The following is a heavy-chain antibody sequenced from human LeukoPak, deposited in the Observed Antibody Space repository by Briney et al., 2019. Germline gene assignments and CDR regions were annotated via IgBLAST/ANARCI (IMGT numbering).Heavy chain of an antibody. CDR2: INHSGST. V-gene: IGHV4-34*01. Sequence: SETLSLTCAVYGGSFSGYYWSWIRQPPGKGLEWIGEINHSGSTNYNPSLKCRVTISVDTSKNQFSLKLSSVTAADTAVYYCARGRRSNYYYYYMDVWGKGTTVTVSS. CDR3: ARGRRSNYYYYYMDV. J-gene: IGHJ6*03. CDR1: GGSFSGYY.